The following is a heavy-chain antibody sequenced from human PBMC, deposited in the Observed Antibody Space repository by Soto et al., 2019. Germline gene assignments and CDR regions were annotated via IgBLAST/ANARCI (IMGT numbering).Heavy chain of an antibody. D-gene: IGHD3-22*01. Sequence: GESLKISCKGSGYSVTSYWIGWVRQMRGKGLEWMGIIYPGDSDTRYSPSFQGQVTISADKSISTAYLQWSSLKASDTAMYYCARGSYYYDSSGEFDYWGQGTLVTVSS. V-gene: IGHV5-51*01. CDR1: GYSVTSYW. CDR3: ARGSYYYDSSGEFDY. CDR2: IYPGDSDT. J-gene: IGHJ4*02.